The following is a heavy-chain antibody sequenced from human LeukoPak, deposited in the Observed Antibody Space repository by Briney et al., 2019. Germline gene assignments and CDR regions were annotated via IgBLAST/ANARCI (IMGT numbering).Heavy chain of an antibody. J-gene: IGHJ4*02. V-gene: IGHV3-21*01. CDR3: ARDRGYFDN. Sequence: PGGSLRLSCAASGFTFSIYSMNWVRQAPGKGLEWLSSITSSINYIYYADSVKGRFTISRDNVQNSLYLQMNSLRAEDTAMYYCARDRGYFDNWGQGTLVTVSS. CDR1: GFTFSIYS. CDR2: ITSSINYI.